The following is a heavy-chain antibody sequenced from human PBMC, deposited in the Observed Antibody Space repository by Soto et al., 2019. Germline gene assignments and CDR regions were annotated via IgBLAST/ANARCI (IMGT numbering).Heavy chain of an antibody. CDR1: GFTFDDYA. D-gene: IGHD7-27*01. CDR3: AKDSNTSPMGNDAFDI. J-gene: IGHJ3*02. Sequence: EVQLVESGGGLVQPGRSLRLSCAASGFTFDDYAMHWVRQAPGKGLEWVSGISWNSGSIGYADSVKGRFTISRDNAKNSLYLQMNSLRAEDTALYYCAKDSNTSPMGNDAFDIWGQGTMVTVSS. CDR2: ISWNSGSI. V-gene: IGHV3-9*01.